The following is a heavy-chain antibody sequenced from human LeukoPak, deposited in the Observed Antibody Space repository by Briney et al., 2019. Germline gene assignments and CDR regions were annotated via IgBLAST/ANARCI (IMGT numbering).Heavy chain of an antibody. Sequence: ASVKVSCKVSGYTLTELSMHWVRHAPGKGLEWMGGFDPEDGETIYAQKFQGRVTMTEDTSTDTAYMELSSLRSEDTAVYYCATEARGAWNSNWFDPWGQGTLVTVSS. CDR2: FDPEDGET. V-gene: IGHV1-24*01. CDR1: GYTLTELS. J-gene: IGHJ5*02. CDR3: ATEARGAWNSNWFDP. D-gene: IGHD1/OR15-1a*01.